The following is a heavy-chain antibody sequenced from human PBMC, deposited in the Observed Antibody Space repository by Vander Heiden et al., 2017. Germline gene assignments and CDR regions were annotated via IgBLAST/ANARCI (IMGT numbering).Heavy chain of an antibody. V-gene: IGHV4-31*02. D-gene: IGHD3-9*01. J-gene: IGHJ6*02. CDR2: IYYSGST. CDR3: ARDGLDGNFAYYDILTGYYPYYYGMDV. Sequence: LEWIGYIYYSGSTYYNPSLKSRVTISVDTSKNQFSLKLSSVTAADTAVYYCARDGLDGNFAYYDILTGYYPYYYGMDVWGQGTTVTVSS.